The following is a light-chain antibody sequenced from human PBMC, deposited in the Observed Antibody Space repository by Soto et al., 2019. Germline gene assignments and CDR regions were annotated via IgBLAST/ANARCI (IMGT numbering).Light chain of an antibody. CDR3: QQYGDRQGD. CDR2: DAS. J-gene: IGKJ4*01. CDR1: QSVGSK. Sequence: EIVMTQSPPTLSVSPGERATLSCRASQSVGSKLAWYQQRPGQAPRLLIYDASNRATGIPARLSGSGSGTEFSLTKSSLQSEDFEVYSCQQYGDRQGDFGGGTKGDI. V-gene: IGKV3D-15*01.